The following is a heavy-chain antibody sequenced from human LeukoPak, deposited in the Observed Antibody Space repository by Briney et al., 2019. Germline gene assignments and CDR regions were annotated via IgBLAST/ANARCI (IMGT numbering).Heavy chain of an antibody. CDR3: ARESSGYSYGSSFDY. D-gene: IGHD5-18*01. J-gene: IGHJ4*02. CDR1: GFTFSSHA. V-gene: IGHV3-30*09. CDR2: ISNDGSNK. Sequence: PGGSLSLSCAASGFTFSSHAFHWVRQAPGKGLEWVAAISNDGSNKYYVDSAKGRFAISRDNSKNTLYVQLNSLKGEDTAVYYCARESSGYSYGSSFDYWGQGTLVTVSS.